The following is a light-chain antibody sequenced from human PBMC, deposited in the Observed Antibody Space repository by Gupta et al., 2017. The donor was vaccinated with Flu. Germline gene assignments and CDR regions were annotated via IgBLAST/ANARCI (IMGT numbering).Light chain of an antibody. Sequence: GLLCLSPGERATLSCRASQSISSSFLAWYQQKPGQAPRLLIYGASRRATGIPDRFSGSGSGTDFTLTISRLEPEDFAVYYCQQSGSSPRTFGQGTKVEVK. J-gene: IGKJ1*01. CDR3: QQSGSSPRT. CDR1: QSISSSF. V-gene: IGKV3-20*01. CDR2: GAS.